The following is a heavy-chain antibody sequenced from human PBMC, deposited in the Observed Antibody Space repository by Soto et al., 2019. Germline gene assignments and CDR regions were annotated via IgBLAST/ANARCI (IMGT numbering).Heavy chain of an antibody. CDR2: ISAYNGNT. D-gene: IGHD3-16*01. CDR3: ARGGQKNTFLGGTSCSDP. Sequence: GASVKVSCKASGYTFTSYGISWVRQAPGQGLEWMGWISAYNGNTNYAQKLQGRVTMTTDTSTSTAYMELRSLRSDDTAVYYCARGGQKNTFLGGTSCSDPWGQGPLATVP. CDR1: GYTFTSYG. V-gene: IGHV1-18*01. J-gene: IGHJ5*02.